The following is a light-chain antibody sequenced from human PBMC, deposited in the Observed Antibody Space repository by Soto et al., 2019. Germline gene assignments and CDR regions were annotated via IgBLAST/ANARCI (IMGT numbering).Light chain of an antibody. CDR3: QQYGSSPIT. Sequence: EIVLTQSPGTLSLSPGERATLSCRANQSVSSTYIAWYQHKPGQAPRLLIYGASSRATGIPDRFSGSGSGTDFTLTISRLEPEDFAMYYCQQYGSSPITFGQGTRLEIK. V-gene: IGKV3-20*01. CDR2: GAS. J-gene: IGKJ5*01. CDR1: QSVSSTY.